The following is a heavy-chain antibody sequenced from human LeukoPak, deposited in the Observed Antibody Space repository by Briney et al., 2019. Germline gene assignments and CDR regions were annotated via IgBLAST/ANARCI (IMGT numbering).Heavy chain of an antibody. V-gene: IGHV3-11*01. J-gene: IGHJ3*02. D-gene: IGHD3-16*02. CDR2: ISSSDSTI. CDR3: AGGGYYDYVWGSYLSHFDI. CDR1: GFTFSDYY. Sequence: GGSLRLSCAASGFTFSDYYMSWIRQAPGKGLEWVSYISSSDSTIYYADSVKGRFTISRDNAKNSLYLQMNSLRAEDTAVYYCAGGGYYDYVWGSYLSHFDIWGQGTMVTVSS.